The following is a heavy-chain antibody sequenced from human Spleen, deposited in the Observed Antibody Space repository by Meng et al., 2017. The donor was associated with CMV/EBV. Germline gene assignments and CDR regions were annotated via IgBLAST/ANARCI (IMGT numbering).Heavy chain of an antibody. CDR3: ARGTDYFDSSGYYPDY. V-gene: IGHV1-2*02. CDR1: YTFTGYY. J-gene: IGHJ4*02. CDR2: INPNSGGT. Sequence: YTFTGYYMQWVRQAPGQGLEWMGWINPNSGGTNYAQKFQGRVTMTRDTSISTAYMELSRLRSDDTAVYYCARGTDYFDSSGYYPDYWGQGALVTVSS. D-gene: IGHD3-22*01.